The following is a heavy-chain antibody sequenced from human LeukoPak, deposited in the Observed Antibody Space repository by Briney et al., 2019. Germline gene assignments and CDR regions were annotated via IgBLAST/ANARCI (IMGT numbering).Heavy chain of an antibody. CDR2: INPNSGGT. Sequence: AASVKVSCKASGYTFTSYYMHWVRQAPGQGLEWMGWINPNSGGTNYAQKFQGRVTMTRDTSISTAYMELSRLRSDDTAVYYCARVALYSGYEGYMDVWGKGTTVTVSS. V-gene: IGHV1-2*02. CDR1: GYTFTSYY. D-gene: IGHD5-12*01. CDR3: ARVALYSGYEGYMDV. J-gene: IGHJ6*03.